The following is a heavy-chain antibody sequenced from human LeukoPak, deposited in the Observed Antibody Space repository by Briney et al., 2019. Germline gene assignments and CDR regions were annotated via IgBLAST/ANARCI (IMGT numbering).Heavy chain of an antibody. V-gene: IGHV4-59*01. J-gene: IGHJ4*02. Sequence: ETLSLTCTVSGGSISSYYWSWIRQPPGKGLEWIGYIYYSGSTNYNPSLKSRVTISVDTSKNQFSLKLSSVTAADTAVYYCARLTYYDSSGYDYWGQGTLVTVSS. CDR1: GGSISSYY. CDR2: IYYSGST. CDR3: ARLTYYDSSGYDY. D-gene: IGHD3-22*01.